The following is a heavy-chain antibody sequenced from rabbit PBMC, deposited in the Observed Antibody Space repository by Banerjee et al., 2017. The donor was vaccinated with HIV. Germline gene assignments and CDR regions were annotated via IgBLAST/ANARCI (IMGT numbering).Heavy chain of an antibody. CDR3: ARDLAGVIGWNFDL. D-gene: IGHD4-1*01. Sequence: QEQLVESGGGLVKPEGSLTLTCKASGFDFSSYYMSWVRQAPGKGLEWIGYIDPVFGSTYYASWVNGRFTISRTSSTTVALQMTSLTAADTATYFCARDLAGVIGWNFDLWGQGTLVTVS. CDR1: GFDFSSYYM. CDR2: IDPVFGST. J-gene: IGHJ4*01. V-gene: IGHV1S45*01.